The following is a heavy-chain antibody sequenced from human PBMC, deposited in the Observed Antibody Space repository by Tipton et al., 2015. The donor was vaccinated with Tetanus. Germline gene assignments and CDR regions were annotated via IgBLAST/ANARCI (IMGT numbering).Heavy chain of an antibody. CDR2: LYYSGTT. CDR1: GGSISTTSDY. V-gene: IGHV4-39*01. J-gene: IGHJ3*02. Sequence: TLSLTCTVSGGSISTTSDYWGWIRQPPGKGLEWIGSLYYSGTTYYNPSLKSRVTISVDTSKNHSPLRLSSVTAADTAVYYCARHSLKLGMWAFDIWGRGTLVTVSS. D-gene: IGHD7-27*01. CDR3: ARHSLKLGMWAFDI.